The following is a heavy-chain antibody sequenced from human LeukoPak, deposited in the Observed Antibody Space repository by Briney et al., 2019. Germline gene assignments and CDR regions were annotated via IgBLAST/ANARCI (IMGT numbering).Heavy chain of an antibody. J-gene: IGHJ4*02. CDR1: GGSISSYY. V-gene: IGHV4-59*04. Sequence: PSETLSLTCTVSGGSISSYYWSWIRQPPGKGLEWIGYIYYSGSTYYNPSLKSRVTISVDTSKNQFSLKLSSVTAADTAVYYCAGLDQLLFDYWGQGTLVTVSS. CDR3: AGLDQLLFDY. D-gene: IGHD2-2*01. CDR2: IYYSGST.